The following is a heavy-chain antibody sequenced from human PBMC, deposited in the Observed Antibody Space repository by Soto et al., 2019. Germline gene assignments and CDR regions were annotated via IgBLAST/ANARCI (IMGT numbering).Heavy chain of an antibody. D-gene: IGHD6-13*01. CDR1: GFTFSSYA. Sequence: GGSLRLSCAASGFTFSSYAMTWVRQAPGKGLEWVSTVSGSGGSSYYADSVKGRFTIAKDTSKNTLYLQLNSLRAEDTAVYFCAKVYSRSWYSMAFDIWGQGTMVTVSS. CDR2: VSGSGGSS. V-gene: IGHV3-23*01. CDR3: AKVYSRSWYSMAFDI. J-gene: IGHJ3*02.